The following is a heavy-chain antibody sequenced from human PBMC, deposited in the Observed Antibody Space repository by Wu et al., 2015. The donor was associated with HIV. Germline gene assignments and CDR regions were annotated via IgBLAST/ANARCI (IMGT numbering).Heavy chain of an antibody. Sequence: QVQLVQSGAEVKKPGASVKVSCKASGYTFTGYYMHWVRQAPGQGLEWMGWINPNSGGTNYAQKFQGRVTMTRDTSISTAYMELSRLRSDDTAVYYCARGSKTGYSSSWHRLFDYWGQGTLVTVS. CDR2: INPNSGGT. J-gene: IGHJ4*02. D-gene: IGHD6-13*01. V-gene: IGHV1-2*02. CDR1: GYTFTGYY. CDR3: ARGSKTGYSSSWHRLFDY.